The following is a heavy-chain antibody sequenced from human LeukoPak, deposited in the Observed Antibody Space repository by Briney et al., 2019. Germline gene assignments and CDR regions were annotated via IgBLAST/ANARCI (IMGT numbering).Heavy chain of an antibody. D-gene: IGHD2-8*01. CDR2: VSYDGSNK. CDR3: AKIPGYCTNGVCWSASKSG. Sequence: PGGSLRLSCAASGFTFSTYAFHWVRQAPGKGLEWVAVVSYDGSNKYYADSVKGRFTISRDNSKNTLYLQMNSLRDEDTAVYYCAKIPGYCTNGVCWSASKSGWGQGTLVTVSS. V-gene: IGHV3-30*04. CDR1: GFTFSTYA. J-gene: IGHJ4*02.